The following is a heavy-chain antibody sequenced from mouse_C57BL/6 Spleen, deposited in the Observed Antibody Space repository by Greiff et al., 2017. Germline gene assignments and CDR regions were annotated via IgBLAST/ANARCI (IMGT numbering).Heavy chain of an antibody. V-gene: IGHV1-82*01. D-gene: IGHD3-2*02. Sequence: QVQLQQSGPELVKPGASVKISCKASGYAFSSSWMNWVKQRPGKGLEWIGRIYPGDGDTNYNGKFKGKATLPADTSSSTAYMRLSSLPSVDSSVYFFADSSGPYSFDYGGQGTTLTVSS. CDR1: GYAFSSSW. CDR3: ADSSGPYSFDY. J-gene: IGHJ2*01. CDR2: IYPGDGDT.